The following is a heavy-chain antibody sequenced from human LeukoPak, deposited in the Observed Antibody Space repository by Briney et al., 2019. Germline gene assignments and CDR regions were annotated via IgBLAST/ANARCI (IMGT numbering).Heavy chain of an antibody. CDR3: ARGNPGDY. D-gene: IGHD1-14*01. Sequence: GGSPRLSCAASGFTVSSNYMTWVRQAPGKGLEWVSVIYSGGSTYYADSVKGRFTISRDNSKNTLYPQMNSLRAEDTAVYYCARGNPGDYWGQGTLVTVSS. V-gene: IGHV3-53*01. CDR2: IYSGGST. CDR1: GFTVSSNY. J-gene: IGHJ4*02.